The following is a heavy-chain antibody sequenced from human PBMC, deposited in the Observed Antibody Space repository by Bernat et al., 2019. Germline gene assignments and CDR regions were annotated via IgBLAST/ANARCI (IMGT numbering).Heavy chain of an antibody. D-gene: IGHD3-22*01. J-gene: IGHJ4*02. CDR3: ASHMIVVVYFDY. CDR1: GGSISSSSYY. CDR2: IYYSGST. V-gene: IGHV4-39*01. Sequence: QLQLQESGPGLVKPSETLSLTCTVSGGSISSSSYYRGWIRQPPGKGLEWIGSIYYSGSTYYNPSLKSRVTISVDTSKNQFSLKLSSVTAADTAVYYCASHMIVVVYFDYWGQGTLVTVSS.